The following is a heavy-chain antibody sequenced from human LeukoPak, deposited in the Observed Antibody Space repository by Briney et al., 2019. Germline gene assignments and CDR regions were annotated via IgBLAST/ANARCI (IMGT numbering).Heavy chain of an antibody. CDR1: GYSFTSYW. V-gene: IGHV5-51*01. J-gene: IGHJ4*02. CDR3: ARATGVKIFPRQLDY. Sequence: GESLKISCKGSGYSFTSYWIGWVRQMPGKGLEWMGIIYPGDSDTRYSPSFQGQVTISADKSISTAYLQWSSLKASDTAMYYCARATGVKIFPRQLDYWGQGTLVTVSS. CDR2: IYPGDSDT. D-gene: IGHD3-9*01.